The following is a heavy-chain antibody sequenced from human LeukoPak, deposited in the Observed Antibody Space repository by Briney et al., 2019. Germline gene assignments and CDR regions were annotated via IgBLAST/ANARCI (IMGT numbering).Heavy chain of an antibody. CDR1: GFTFSSYA. Sequence: PGGSLRLSCAASGFTFSSYAMHWVHQAPGMGLDWVAVISYDGSTKYYADSVKGRFTISRDNSKNTLYLQLNSLRAEDTAVYYCARDGYYSGSHGFDYWGQGALVTVSS. V-gene: IGHV3-30*01. D-gene: IGHD1-26*01. CDR2: ISYDGSTK. CDR3: ARDGYYSGSHGFDY. J-gene: IGHJ4*02.